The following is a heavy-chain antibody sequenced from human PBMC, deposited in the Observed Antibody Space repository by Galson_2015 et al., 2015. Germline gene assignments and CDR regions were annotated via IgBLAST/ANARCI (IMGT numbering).Heavy chain of an antibody. CDR2: IYWDDDT. J-gene: IGHJ3*01. CDR1: GFSLSSSGVG. V-gene: IGHV2-5*02. CDR3: AHRGKDMQDAFEV. Sequence: PALVKPTQTLTVTCTFTGFSLSSSGVGVGWIRQPPGMALECLALIYWDDDTRYSPSLKNRLTITKDTSKNQVVLTMTNMDPVDTATYYCAHRGKDMQDAFEVWGQGTMVTVSS. D-gene: IGHD2-15*01.